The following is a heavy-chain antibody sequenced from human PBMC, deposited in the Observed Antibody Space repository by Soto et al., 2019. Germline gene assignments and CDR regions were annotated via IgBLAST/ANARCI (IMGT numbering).Heavy chain of an antibody. V-gene: IGHV3-11*01. CDR1: GFTFSNYD. CDR3: ERMGPRAARPSY. Sequence: QVQLAESGGGLVEPGGYLRLSCAASGFTFSNYDMSWIRQSPGKGLEWVSFVSSSGTTMYFADSVKGRFTISRDNAKNSLYLQMNSLRAEDAAVYYCERMGPRAARPSYWGQGTLVTVSS. D-gene: IGHD6-6*01. J-gene: IGHJ4*02. CDR2: VSSSGTTM.